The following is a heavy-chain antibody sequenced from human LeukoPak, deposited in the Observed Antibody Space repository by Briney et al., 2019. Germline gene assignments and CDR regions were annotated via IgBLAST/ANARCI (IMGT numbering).Heavy chain of an antibody. V-gene: IGHV3-7*01. CDR3: AGAVTVTKPFAY. CDR2: VKPDGSES. J-gene: IGHJ4*02. Sequence: PGGSLRLSCAASGFTFSSYWMSWVRQAPGKELEWVAIVKPDGSESYCVDSVEGRFTVSRDNTKNSLYLQMNSLRAEDTAVYYCAGAVTVTKPFAYWGQGTLVTVSS. D-gene: IGHD4-17*01. CDR1: GFTFSSYW.